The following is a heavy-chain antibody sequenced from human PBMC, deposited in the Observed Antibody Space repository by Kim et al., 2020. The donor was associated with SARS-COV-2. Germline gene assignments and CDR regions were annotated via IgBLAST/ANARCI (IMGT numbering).Heavy chain of an antibody. CDR1: GGSFSGYY. V-gene: IGHV4-34*01. D-gene: IGHD3-10*01. CDR3: ARQRWFGKNWFDA. Sequence: SETLSLTCAVYGGSFSGYYWSWIRQPPGKGLEWIGEINHSGSTNYNPSLKSRVTISVDTSKNQFSLKLSSVTAADTAVYYCARQRWFGKNWFDAWGQGTLVTVSS. J-gene: IGHJ5*02. CDR2: INHSGST.